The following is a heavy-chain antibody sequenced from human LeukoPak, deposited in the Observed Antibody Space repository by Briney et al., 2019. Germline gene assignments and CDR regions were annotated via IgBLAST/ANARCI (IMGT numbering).Heavy chain of an antibody. CDR1: GYTFTSYD. J-gene: IGHJ4*02. CDR2: MNPNSGNT. V-gene: IGHV1-8*01. CDR3: ARGALELWLFDY. Sequence: ASVKVSCKASGYTFTSYDINWVRQATGQGLEWMGWMNPNSGNTGYAQKFQGRVTMTRNTSISTAYMELSSLRSEDTAVYYCARGALELWLFDYWGQGTLVTVSS. D-gene: IGHD5-18*01.